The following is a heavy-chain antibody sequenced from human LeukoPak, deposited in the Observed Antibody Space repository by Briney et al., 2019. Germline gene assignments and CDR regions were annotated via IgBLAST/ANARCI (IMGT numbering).Heavy chain of an antibody. CDR2: IYYSGST. D-gene: IGHD3-22*01. CDR3: ARFYYDSSGYIPLGSDP. Sequence: PSETLSLTCTVSGGSISSGDYYWSWIRQPPGKGLEWIGYIYYSGSTYYNPSLKSRVTISVDTSKNQFSLKLSSVTAADTAVYYCARFYYDSSGYIPLGSDPWGQGTLVTVSS. CDR1: GGSISSGDYY. J-gene: IGHJ5*02. V-gene: IGHV4-30-4*01.